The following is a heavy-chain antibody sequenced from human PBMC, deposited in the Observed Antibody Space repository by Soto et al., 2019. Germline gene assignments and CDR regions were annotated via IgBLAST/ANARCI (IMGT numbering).Heavy chain of an antibody. CDR1: GLTVSGKKY. J-gene: IGHJ3*01. Sequence: DVQLVESGGGLIQPGESLRLSCAAFGLTVSGKKYVAWVRQAPGKGLEWVSVLYDVDGTYYADSLKGRFTTSTDSSKTTVYLQMNDLRPDDTAVYYCATWHEREHAYDVWGQGTTVTVSS. D-gene: IGHD1-1*01. CDR2: LYDVDGT. V-gene: IGHV3-53*01. CDR3: ATWHEREHAYDV.